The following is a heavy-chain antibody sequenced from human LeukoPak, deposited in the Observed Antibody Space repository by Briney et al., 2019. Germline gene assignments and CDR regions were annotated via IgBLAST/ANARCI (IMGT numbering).Heavy chain of an antibody. Sequence: AAGSLRLSCAASGFTFSSYAMIWVRQAPGKELKWVSSISGSGGTPYYADSVKGQFTISRDNSKNTLYLQMNSLRAEDTAVYYCAKEEWPFYFDYWGQGTLVTVSS. CDR3: AKEEWPFYFDY. J-gene: IGHJ4*02. CDR1: GFTFSSYA. CDR2: ISGSGGTP. V-gene: IGHV3-23*01. D-gene: IGHD3-3*01.